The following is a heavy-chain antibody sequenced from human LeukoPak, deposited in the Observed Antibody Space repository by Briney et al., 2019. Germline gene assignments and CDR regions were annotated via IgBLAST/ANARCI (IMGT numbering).Heavy chain of an antibody. J-gene: IGHJ6*02. CDR1: GFTFSSYA. V-gene: IGHV3-23*01. D-gene: IGHD3-9*01. Sequence: QSGESLRLSCAASGFTFSSYAMSWVRQAPGKGLEWVSAISGSGGSTYYADSVKGRFTISRDNSKNTLYLRMNSLRAEDTAVYYCAKDKALSGLLRYFPGDVWGQGTTVTVSS. CDR3: AKDKALSGLLRYFPGDV. CDR2: ISGSGGST.